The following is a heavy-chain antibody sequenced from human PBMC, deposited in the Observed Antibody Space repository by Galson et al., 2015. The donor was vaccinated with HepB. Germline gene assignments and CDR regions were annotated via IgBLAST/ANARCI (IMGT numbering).Heavy chain of an antibody. V-gene: IGHV3-7*03. CDR3: VRGGTVTTRVAFDI. J-gene: IGHJ3*02. CDR2: IRKDGTEK. Sequence: SLRLSCAVSGFTFSSHWMSWVRQAPGKGLEWVANIRKDGTEKYYVDSVKGRFTISRDNTANSLSLQMNSPTTDDTAVYYCVRGGTVTTRVAFDIWGQGTKVTVSS. CDR1: GFTFSSHW. D-gene: IGHD4-17*01.